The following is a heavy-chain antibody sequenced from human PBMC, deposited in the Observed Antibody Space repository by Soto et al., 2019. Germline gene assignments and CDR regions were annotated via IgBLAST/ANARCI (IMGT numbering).Heavy chain of an antibody. CDR2: IFSNDEK. V-gene: IGHV2-26*01. J-gene: IGHJ3*02. D-gene: IGHD6-13*01. CDR1: GFSLSNARMG. CDR3: ARIGFPVLAAAGGEGAFDI. Sequence: ESGPTLVNPTETLTLTCTVSGFSLSNARMGVSWIRQPPGKALEWLAHIFSNDEKSYSTSLKSRLTISKDTSKSQVVLTMTNMDPVDTATYYCARIGFPVLAAAGGEGAFDIWGQGTMVTVSS.